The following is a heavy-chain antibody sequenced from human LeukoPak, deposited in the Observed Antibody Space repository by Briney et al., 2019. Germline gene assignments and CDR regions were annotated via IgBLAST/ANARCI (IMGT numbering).Heavy chain of an antibody. CDR1: GFTFSSYS. J-gene: IGHJ4*02. CDR2: INSSSGYI. CDR3: ARGRIRCTNGVCYFDY. D-gene: IGHD2-8*01. V-gene: IGHV3-21*01. Sequence: GGSLRLSCAASGFTFSSYSMNWVRQAPGKGLEWVSSINSSSGYIYYADSVKGRFTVSRDNAKNSLYLQMNSLRAEDTAVYYCARGRIRCTNGVCYFDYWGQGTLVTVSS.